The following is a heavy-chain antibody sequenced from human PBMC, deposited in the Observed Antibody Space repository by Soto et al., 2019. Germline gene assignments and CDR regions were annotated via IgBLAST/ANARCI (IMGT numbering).Heavy chain of an antibody. CDR2: IRSKANSYAT. CDR3: TRLLDLRHFDY. Sequence: GGSLRLSCAASGFTFSGSAMHWVRQASGKGLEWVGRIRSKANSYATAYAASVKGRFTISRDDSKNTAYLQMNSLKTEDTAVYYCTRLLDLRHFDYWGQGTLVTVSS. V-gene: IGHV3-73*01. CDR1: GFTFSGSA. J-gene: IGHJ4*02.